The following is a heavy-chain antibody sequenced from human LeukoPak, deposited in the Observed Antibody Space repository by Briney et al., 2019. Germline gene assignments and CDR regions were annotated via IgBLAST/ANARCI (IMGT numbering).Heavy chain of an antibody. CDR1: TFTFNNHG. V-gene: IGHV3-30*03. CDR2: IAADGGVK. Sequence: PGGSLRLSCVTSTFTFNNHGMHWVRQAPGKGLEWVAVIAADGGVKHYTYSVKGRFVLTGDDSKNTVYLEMNNVKVEDTAVYYCAREATWGQWYFDHWGQGAPVIVSS. D-gene: IGHD6-19*01. J-gene: IGHJ4*02. CDR3: AREATWGQWYFDH.